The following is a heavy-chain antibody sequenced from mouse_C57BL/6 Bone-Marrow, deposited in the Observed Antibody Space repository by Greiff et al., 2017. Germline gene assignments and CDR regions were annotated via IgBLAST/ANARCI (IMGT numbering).Heavy chain of an antibody. CDR1: GYTFTDYN. CDR2: INPNNGGT. CDR3: ARPGGYGTLYFDY. V-gene: IGHV1-22*01. J-gene: IGHJ2*01. D-gene: IGHD1-1*01. Sequence: VQLQQSGPELVKPGASVKMSCKASGYTFTDYNMHWVKQSHGKSLEWIGYINPNNGGTSYNQKFKGKATLTVNKSSSTAYMELRSLTSEDSAVYYGARPGGYGTLYFDYWGQGTTLTVSS.